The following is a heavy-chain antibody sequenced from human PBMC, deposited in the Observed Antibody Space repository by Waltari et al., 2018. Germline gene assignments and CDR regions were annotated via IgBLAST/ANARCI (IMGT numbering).Heavy chain of an antibody. J-gene: IGHJ4*02. CDR1: GGSFSGYY. Sequence: QVQLQQWGAGLLKPSETLSLTCAVYGGSFSGYYWSWIRQPPGKGLEWIGEIKHSGSTNYNPSLKSRVTISVDTSKNQFSLKLSSVTAADTAVYYCARVFRAGPLGSSWYFTSAFDYWGQGTLVTVSS. D-gene: IGHD6-13*01. CDR3: ARVFRAGPLGSSWYFTSAFDY. V-gene: IGHV4-34*01. CDR2: IKHSGST.